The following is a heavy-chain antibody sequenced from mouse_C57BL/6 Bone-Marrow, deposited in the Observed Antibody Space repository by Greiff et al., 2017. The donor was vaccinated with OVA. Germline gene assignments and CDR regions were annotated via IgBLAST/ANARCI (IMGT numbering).Heavy chain of an antibody. CDR1: GFNIKDDY. J-gene: IGHJ3*01. CDR3: TVYDYDASAWFAY. Sequence: VQLQQSGAELVRPGASVKLSCTASGFNIKDDYMHWVKQRPEQGLEWIGWIDPENGDTEYASKFQGKATITADTSSNTAYLQLSSLTSEDTAVYYCTVYDYDASAWFAYWGQGTLVTVSA. D-gene: IGHD2-4*01. CDR2: IDPENGDT. V-gene: IGHV14-4*01.